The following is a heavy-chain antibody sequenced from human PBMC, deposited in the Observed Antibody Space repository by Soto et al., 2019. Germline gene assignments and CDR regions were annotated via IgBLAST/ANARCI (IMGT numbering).Heavy chain of an antibody. CDR2: IYHSGST. V-gene: IGHV4-4*02. Sequence: SETLSLTCAVSGGSISSTNWWSWVRQPPGKGLEWIGEIYHSGSTNYNPSLKSRDTISVDTSNNQFSLKVKSVTAADTAVYYCARDGAVGPLDYWGQGALVTVSS. J-gene: IGHJ4*02. CDR3: ARDGAVGPLDY. CDR1: GGSISSTNW. D-gene: IGHD3-10*01.